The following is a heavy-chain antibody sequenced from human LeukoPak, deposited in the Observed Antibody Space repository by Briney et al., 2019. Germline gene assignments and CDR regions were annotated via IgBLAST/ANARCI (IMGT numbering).Heavy chain of an antibody. Sequence: GGSLRLSCAASGFTVSSNYMSWVRQAPGKGLEGVSVIYSGGSTYYSDSVKGRFTISRDNSKNSLYLQLTSLRAEDTAVYYCARGSRFGVVERDAFDIWGQGTMVTVSS. J-gene: IGHJ3*02. D-gene: IGHD3-3*01. CDR3: ARGSRFGVVERDAFDI. CDR2: IYSGGST. CDR1: GFTVSSNY. V-gene: IGHV3-53*01.